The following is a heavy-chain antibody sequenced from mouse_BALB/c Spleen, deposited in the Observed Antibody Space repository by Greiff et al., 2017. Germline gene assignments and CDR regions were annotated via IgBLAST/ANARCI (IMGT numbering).Heavy chain of an antibody. Sequence: DVKLVESGGGLVKPGGSLKLSCAASGFTFSSYAMSWVRQTPEKRLEWVASISSGGSTYYPDSVKGRFTISRDNARNILYLQMSSLRSEDTAMYYCAREITTAFMDYWGQGTSVTVSS. CDR1: GFTFSSYA. D-gene: IGHD1-2*01. V-gene: IGHV5-6-5*01. CDR3: AREITTAFMDY. CDR2: ISSGGST. J-gene: IGHJ4*01.